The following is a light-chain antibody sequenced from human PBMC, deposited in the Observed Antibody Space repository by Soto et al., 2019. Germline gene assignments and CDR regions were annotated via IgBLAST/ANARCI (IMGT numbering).Light chain of an antibody. CDR3: QQYSTYPWT. CDR2: KAS. CDR1: QSISTW. J-gene: IGKJ1*01. V-gene: IGKV1-5*03. Sequence: DIQVTQPPSTLSASVGDRVTITCRASQSISTWLAWYQQKPGQAPKLLIYKASTLESGVPSRFSGSGSATEFTLTISSLQPDDFATYYCQQYSTYPWTFGQGTKVDIK.